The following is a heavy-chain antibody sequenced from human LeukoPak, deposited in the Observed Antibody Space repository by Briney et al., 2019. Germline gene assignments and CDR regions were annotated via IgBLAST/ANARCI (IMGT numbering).Heavy chain of an antibody. CDR3: ARTSGELLIDY. D-gene: IGHD1-26*01. CDR2: IYYSGST. V-gene: IGHV4-59*01. CDR1: GGSISSYY. J-gene: IGHJ4*02. Sequence: SETLSLTCTVSGGSISSYYWSWIRQPPGKGLEWIGYIYYSGSTNYNPSLKSRVTISVDTSKNQFSLKLSSVAAADTAVYYCARTSGELLIDYWGQGTLVTVSS.